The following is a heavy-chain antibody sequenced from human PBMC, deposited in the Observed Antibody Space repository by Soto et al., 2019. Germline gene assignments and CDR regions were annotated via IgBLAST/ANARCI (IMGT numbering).Heavy chain of an antibody. CDR3: ARDPLALRPEDYYFDY. J-gene: IGHJ4*02. D-gene: IGHD6-6*01. Sequence: QVQLVESGGGVVQPGRSLRLSCAASGFTFSNYAMHWVRQAPGEGLEWVAVISYHGLTTIYADSVKGRFTISRDNSKYMLHLQMNSLRAEDTAVYYCARDPLALRPEDYYFDYWGQGTLVTVSS. CDR1: GFTFSNYA. CDR2: ISYHGLTT. V-gene: IGHV3-30-3*01.